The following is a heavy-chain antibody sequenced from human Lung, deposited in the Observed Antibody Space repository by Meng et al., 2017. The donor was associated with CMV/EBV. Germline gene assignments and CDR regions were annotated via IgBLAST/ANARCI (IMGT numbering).Heavy chain of an antibody. V-gene: IGHV1-18*01. J-gene: IGHJ4*02. CDR3: ARGTPGRSYSDY. D-gene: IGHD3-10*01. CDR2: FVNNVDT. Sequence: QVHLVQSGGGVKKPGASVRVSCEASGYTFASYGISWLRQAPGQGLEWMGWFVNNVDTYSAQKFQGRVTMTTDTHTSTAFMELRSLRSDDTAVYYCARGTPGRSYSDYWGQGTLVTVSS. CDR1: GYTFASYG.